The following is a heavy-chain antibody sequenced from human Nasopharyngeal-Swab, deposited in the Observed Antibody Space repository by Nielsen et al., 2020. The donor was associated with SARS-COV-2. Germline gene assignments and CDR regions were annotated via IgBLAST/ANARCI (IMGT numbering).Heavy chain of an antibody. V-gene: IGHV3-64D*06. Sequence: VRQAPGKGLEYVSAISSNGGSTYYADSVKGRFTISRDNSKNTLYLQMSSLRAGDTAVYYCVKVPYGSGSYPSYYFDYWGQGTLVTVSS. CDR2: ISSNGGST. D-gene: IGHD3-10*01. CDR3: VKVPYGSGSYPSYYFDY. J-gene: IGHJ4*02.